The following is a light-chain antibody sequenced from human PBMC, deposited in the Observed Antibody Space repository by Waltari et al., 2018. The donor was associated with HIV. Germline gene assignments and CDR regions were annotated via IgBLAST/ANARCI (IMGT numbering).Light chain of an antibody. Sequence: QSVLTQPPSVSGAPGQRVTISCTGRSSNIGAGSDVHWYQQLPGTAPKLLIYTNSNRPSGVPDRFSGSKSGTSASLAITGLQADDEAHYYCQSYDSSLSDSVVFGGGTTLTVL. V-gene: IGLV1-40*01. J-gene: IGLJ2*01. CDR2: TNS. CDR3: QSYDSSLSDSVV. CDR1: SSNIGAGSD.